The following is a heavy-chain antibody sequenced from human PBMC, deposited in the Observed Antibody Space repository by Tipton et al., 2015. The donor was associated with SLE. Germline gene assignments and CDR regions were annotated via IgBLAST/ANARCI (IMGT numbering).Heavy chain of an antibody. Sequence: SLRLSCAASGFTFSHYGMHWVRQSPVKGLEWVAFIRYDGNNKDYTDSVKGRFTISRDNSKKTLYLQMNSLRGDDTAVYYCAKGNQQFHPIDYWGQGTLVTVSS. CDR2: IRYDGNNK. J-gene: IGHJ4*02. V-gene: IGHV3-30*02. CDR1: GFTFSHYG. CDR3: AKGNQQFHPIDY. D-gene: IGHD1-14*01.